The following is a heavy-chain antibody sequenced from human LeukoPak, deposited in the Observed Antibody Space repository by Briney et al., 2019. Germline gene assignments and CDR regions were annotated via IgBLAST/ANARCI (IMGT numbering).Heavy chain of an antibody. J-gene: IGHJ4*02. CDR2: INHSGST. D-gene: IGHD1-26*01. Sequence: PSETLSLTCAVYGGSFSGYYWSWIRQPPGKGLEGIGEINHSGSTNYNPSLKSRVTISVDTSKNQFSLKLSSVTAADTAVYYCARLVGATKAYFDYWGQGTLVTVSS. CDR3: ARLVGATKAYFDY. CDR1: GGSFSGYY. V-gene: IGHV4-34*01.